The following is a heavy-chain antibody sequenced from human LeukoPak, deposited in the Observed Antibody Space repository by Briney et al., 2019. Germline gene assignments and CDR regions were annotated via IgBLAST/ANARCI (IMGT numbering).Heavy chain of an antibody. J-gene: IGHJ3*02. Sequence: PGRSLRLSCAASGFTFSSYVMHWVRQAPGKGLEWVAVISYDGSNKYYADSVKGRFTISRDNSKNTLYLQMNSLRAEDTAMYYCARDRPMIVVADAFDIWGQGTTVTVSS. CDR2: ISYDGSNK. CDR1: GFTFSSYV. V-gene: IGHV3-30*04. D-gene: IGHD3-22*01. CDR3: ARDRPMIVVADAFDI.